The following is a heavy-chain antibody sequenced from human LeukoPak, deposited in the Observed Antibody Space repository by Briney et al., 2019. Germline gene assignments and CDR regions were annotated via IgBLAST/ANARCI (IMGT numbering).Heavy chain of an antibody. V-gene: IGHV4-30-2*01. CDR3: ARGRKDDTAMDLPFDY. Sequence: SQTLSLTCTVSGGSISSGGYYWSWIRQPPGKGLEWIGYIYHSGSTYYNPSLKSRVTISVDTSKNQFSLKLSSVTAADTAVYYCARGRKDDTAMDLPFDYWGQGTLVTVSS. J-gene: IGHJ4*02. CDR1: GGSISSGGYY. CDR2: IYHSGST. D-gene: IGHD5-18*01.